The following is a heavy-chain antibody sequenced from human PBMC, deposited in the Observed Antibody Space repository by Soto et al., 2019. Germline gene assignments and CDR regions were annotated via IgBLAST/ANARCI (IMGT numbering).Heavy chain of an antibody. CDR1: GFTFSSYG. CDR3: AKESENDYIWGSYRTDNWFDP. CDR2: ISYDGSNK. J-gene: IGHJ5*02. D-gene: IGHD3-16*02. V-gene: IGHV3-30*18. Sequence: GGSLILSCAASGFTFSSYGMHWVRQAPGKGLEWVAVISYDGSNKYYADSVKGRFTISRDNSKNTLYLQMNSLRAEDTAVYYCAKESENDYIWGSYRTDNWFDPWGQGTLV.